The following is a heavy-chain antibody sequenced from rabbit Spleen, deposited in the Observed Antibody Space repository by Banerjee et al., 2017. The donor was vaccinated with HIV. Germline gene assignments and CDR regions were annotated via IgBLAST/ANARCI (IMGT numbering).Heavy chain of an antibody. J-gene: IGHJ6*01. CDR1: GVSFSFSSY. Sequence: EESGGGLVKPGASLTLTCTASGVSFSFSSYMCWVRQAPGKGLEWIACIEVGSSDFTYYARWAKGRFTISKTSSTTVTLQVTRLTAADTATYFCARDTSSSFSSSGMDLWGPGTLVTVS. CDR3: ARDTSSSFSSSGMDL. V-gene: IGHV1S40*01. D-gene: IGHD1-1*01. CDR2: IEVGSSDFT.